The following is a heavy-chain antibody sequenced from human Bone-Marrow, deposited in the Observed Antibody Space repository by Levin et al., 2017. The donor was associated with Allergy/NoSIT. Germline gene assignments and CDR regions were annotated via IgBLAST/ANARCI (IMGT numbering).Heavy chain of an antibody. V-gene: IGHV4-39*01. Sequence: SETLSLTCTVSGGSLSKTSYYWGWIRQPPGKGLEWIGSISFGGSTHYNSSLRSRLTLSVDTSKNKVSLRLSSVTAADTAMYYCARRGDVPYGDYGYWFDYWGQGTLVTVSS. CDR3: ARRGDVPYGDYGYWFDY. D-gene: IGHD4-17*01. J-gene: IGHJ4*02. CDR1: GGSLSKTSYY. CDR2: ISFGGST.